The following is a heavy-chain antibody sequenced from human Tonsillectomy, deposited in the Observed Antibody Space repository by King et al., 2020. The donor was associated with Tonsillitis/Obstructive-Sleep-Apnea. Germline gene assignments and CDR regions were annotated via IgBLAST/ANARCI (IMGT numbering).Heavy chain of an antibody. CDR3: ARQSGGTYTEGAFDM. CDR1: GGSIISDH. J-gene: IGHJ3*02. D-gene: IGHD3-3*01. Sequence: LQLQESGPGLVKPSETLSLTCSVSGGSIISDHWSWIRQPPGKGLEWIAYIYYSGRTDCNPSLKSRLTMSVDTSKNQFSLKLTSVTAADTAVYYCARQSGGTYTEGAFDMWGQGTMVTVSS. V-gene: IGHV4-59*08. CDR2: IYYSGRT.